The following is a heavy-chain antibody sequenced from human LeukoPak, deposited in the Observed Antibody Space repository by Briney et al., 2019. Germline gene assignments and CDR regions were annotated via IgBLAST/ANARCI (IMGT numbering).Heavy chain of an antibody. V-gene: IGHV4-39*01. CDR2: FYYSGTT. CDR1: SASIFGTYYH. D-gene: IGHD1-26*01. CDR3: ATANGNAFDI. Sequence: SETLSLTCIVSSASIFGTYYHWGWIRQPPGKGLEWIGTFYYSGTTFYNPSLKSRVTISVDTSQSHFSLRLTSVTATDTAVYYCATANGNAFDIWGPGTLVTVSS. J-gene: IGHJ3*02.